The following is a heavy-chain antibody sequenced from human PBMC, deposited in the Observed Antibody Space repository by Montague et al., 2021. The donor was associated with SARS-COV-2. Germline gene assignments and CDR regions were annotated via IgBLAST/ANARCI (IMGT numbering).Heavy chain of an antibody. D-gene: IGHD6-13*01. CDR3: SKEAAAIGNPLFDS. CDR2: IVNSGRKS. J-gene: IGHJ4*02. V-gene: IGHV3-23*01. Sequence: FLRLSCAASGFTFSSYAMSLVRQAPGKGLEWVSGIVNSGRKSFYAYSVKGRFVISRDNSDKMVSLQLNSLRAEDTAIYYCSKEAAAIGNPLFDSWGQGTLVTVSS. CDR1: GFTFSSYA.